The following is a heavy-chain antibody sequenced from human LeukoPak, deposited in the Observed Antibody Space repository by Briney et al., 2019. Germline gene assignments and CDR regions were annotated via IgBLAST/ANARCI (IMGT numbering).Heavy chain of an antibody. CDR2: IYYSGST. D-gene: IGHD5-12*01. CDR1: GRSISSGGYY. J-gene: IGHJ4*02. CDR3: ARERDSGYDYRYFDY. V-gene: IGHV4-31*03. Sequence: SETLSLTCTVSGRSISSGGYYWSWIRQHPGKGLEWIGYIYYSGSTYYNPSLKSRVTISVDTSKNQFSLKLSSVTAADTAVYYCARERDSGYDYRYFDYWGQGTLVTVSS.